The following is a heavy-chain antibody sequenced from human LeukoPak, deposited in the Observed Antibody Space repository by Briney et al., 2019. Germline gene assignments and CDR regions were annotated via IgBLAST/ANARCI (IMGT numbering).Heavy chain of an antibody. V-gene: IGHV1-24*01. J-gene: IGHJ5*02. CDR3: AREDGEVVVAEGWFDP. CDR2: FDPEDGET. CDR1: GYTLTELS. D-gene: IGHD2-15*01. Sequence: ASVKVSCKVSGYTLTELSMHWVRQAPGKGLEWMGGFDPEDGETIYAQKFQGRVTMTEDTSTDTAYMELSSLRSEDTAVYYCAREDGEVVVAEGWFDPWGQGTLVTVSS.